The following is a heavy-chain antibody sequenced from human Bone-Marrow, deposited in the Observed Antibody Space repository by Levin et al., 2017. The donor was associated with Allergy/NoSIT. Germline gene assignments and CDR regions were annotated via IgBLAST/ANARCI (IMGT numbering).Heavy chain of an antibody. Sequence: SETLSLTCAVSGVSVSNGHWWSWVRQPPGKGLEWMGEVYQTGNTNYNPSLNSRVTIFIDHSKNQVSLRLDSVTAADTAIYYCWRTELGIVIGTPPVGYWGQGILVTVSS. V-gene: IGHV4/OR15-8*02. J-gene: IGHJ4*02. D-gene: IGHD1-1*01. CDR1: GVSVSNGHW. CDR3: WRTELGIVIGTPPVGY. CDR2: VYQTGNT.